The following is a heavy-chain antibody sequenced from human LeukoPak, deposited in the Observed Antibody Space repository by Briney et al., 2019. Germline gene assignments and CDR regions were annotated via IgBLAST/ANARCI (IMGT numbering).Heavy chain of an antibody. CDR3: ARVPRSYYYYYYMDV. V-gene: IGHV4-59*01. CDR1: GGSISGYH. CDR2: IYYSWSS. Sequence: PSETLSLTCNVSGGSISGYHWSWIRQPPGKGLEWLGYIYYSWSSNYNPSLKSRVTMSADTSKNQFSLKLSSVTAADTAVYYCARVPRSYYYYYYMDVWGKGTTVTVSS. J-gene: IGHJ6*03.